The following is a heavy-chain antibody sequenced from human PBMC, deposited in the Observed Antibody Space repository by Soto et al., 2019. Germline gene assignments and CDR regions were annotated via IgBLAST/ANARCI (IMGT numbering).Heavy chain of an antibody. J-gene: IGHJ3*02. CDR3: ARVGMNYDYVWGSYRFPAPDAFDI. CDR2: IYYSGST. CDR1: GGSISSYY. V-gene: IGHV4-59*01. Sequence: SETLSLTCTVSGGSISSYYWSWIRQPPGKGLEWIGYIYYSGSTNYNPSLKSRVTISVDTSKNQFSLKLSSVTAADTAVYYCARVGMNYDYVWGSYRFPAPDAFDIWGQGTMVTVSS. D-gene: IGHD3-16*02.